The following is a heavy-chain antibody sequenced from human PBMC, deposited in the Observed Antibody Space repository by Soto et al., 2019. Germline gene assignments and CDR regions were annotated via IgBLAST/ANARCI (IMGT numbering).Heavy chain of an antibody. V-gene: IGHV1-2*04. CDR1: GYTFTGYY. Sequence: GASVKVSCKASGYTFTGYYMHWVRQAPGRGLEWMGWINPNSGGTNYAQKFQGWVTMTRDTSISTAYMELSRLRSDDTAVYYCARGYYDSSGYYWSQFDYWGQGTLVTVSS. CDR2: INPNSGGT. J-gene: IGHJ4*02. CDR3: ARGYYDSSGYYWSQFDY. D-gene: IGHD3-22*01.